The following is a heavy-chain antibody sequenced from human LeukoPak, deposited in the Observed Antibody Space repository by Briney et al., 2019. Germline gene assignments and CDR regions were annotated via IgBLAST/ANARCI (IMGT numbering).Heavy chain of an antibody. J-gene: IGHJ6*03. CDR3: ARSPISMIVGHYYYYMDV. CDR1: GYSICSGYY. CDR2: IYHSGST. Sequence: SETLSLTCTVSGYSICSGYYWGWIRQPPGKGLEWIGSIYHSGSTSYNPSLKSRVTISVDTSKNQFSLNLSSVTGADTAVYYCARSPISMIVGHYYYYMDVWGKGTTVTVSS. D-gene: IGHD3-22*01. V-gene: IGHV4-38-2*02.